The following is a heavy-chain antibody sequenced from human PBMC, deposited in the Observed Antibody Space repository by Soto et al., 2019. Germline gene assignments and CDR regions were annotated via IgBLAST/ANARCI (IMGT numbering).Heavy chain of an antibody. CDR3: ARDWFGATIAAAVGAAAEYNWFDP. V-gene: IGHV1-18*01. D-gene: IGHD6-13*01. J-gene: IGHJ5*02. Sequence: ASVKVSCKTSGYTFTSYGISWVRQAPGRGLEWMGWISAYNGNTNYAQKLQGRVTMTRDTSTSTAYMELRSLRSQHTAVYYCARDWFGATIAAAVGAAAEYNWFDPWGQGTLVTVSS. CDR2: ISAYNGNT. CDR1: GYTFTSYG.